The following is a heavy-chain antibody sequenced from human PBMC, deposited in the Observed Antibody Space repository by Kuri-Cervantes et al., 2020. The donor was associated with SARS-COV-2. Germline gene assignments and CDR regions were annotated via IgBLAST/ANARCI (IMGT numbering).Heavy chain of an antibody. V-gene: IGHV3-30*02. CDR2: IRYDGNIA. CDR1: GFSFSSYG. D-gene: IGHD3-10*01. Sequence: GGSLRLSCAASGFSFSSYGAHWVRQAPGKGLEWVAFIRYDGNIAYYGDSVEGRFTISRDNSKNTLYLHLTGLRPEDMAVYYCAKDVDYYGSGSYYRGNFDYWGQGTLVTVSS. CDR3: AKDVDYYGSGSYYRGNFDY. J-gene: IGHJ4*02.